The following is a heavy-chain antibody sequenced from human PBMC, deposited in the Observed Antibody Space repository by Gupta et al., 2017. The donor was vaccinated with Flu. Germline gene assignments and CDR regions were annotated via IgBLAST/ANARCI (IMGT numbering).Heavy chain of an antibody. Sequence: EVQLLESGGGLVQPGGSLRLSCAASGFPVSSCVRRWVRQAPGKGLEWVSSISDSVTGTYYADSVKGRFTISRDNSKNTLHLQMNSLRAEDTAIYYCAKGSGYKFDNWGQGTLVTVSS. CDR1: GFPVSSCV. D-gene: IGHD3-9*01. V-gene: IGHV3-23*01. CDR2: ISDSVTGT. J-gene: IGHJ4*02. CDR3: AKGSGYKFDN.